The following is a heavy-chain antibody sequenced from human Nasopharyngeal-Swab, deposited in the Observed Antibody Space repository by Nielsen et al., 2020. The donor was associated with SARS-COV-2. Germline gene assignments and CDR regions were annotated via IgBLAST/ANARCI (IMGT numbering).Heavy chain of an antibody. J-gene: IGHJ4*02. D-gene: IGHD6-19*01. Sequence: GESLKISCAASGSTFSSYAMSWVRQAPGKGLEWVSAISGSGRSTYYADSVKGRFTISRDNSKNTLYLQMNSLRAEDTAVYFCAKLDIGGWLGSTKGYFDYWGQGTLVTVSS. CDR3: AKLDIGGWLGSTKGYFDY. CDR2: ISGSGRST. V-gene: IGHV3-23*01. CDR1: GSTFSSYA.